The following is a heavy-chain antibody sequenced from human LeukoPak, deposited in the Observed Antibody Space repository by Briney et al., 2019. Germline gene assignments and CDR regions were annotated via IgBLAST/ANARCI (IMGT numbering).Heavy chain of an antibody. D-gene: IGHD3-10*01. CDR2: IDESGGSI. J-gene: IGHJ4*02. CDR1: GFTFSSDA. V-gene: IGHV3-23*01. Sequence: GGSLRLSCAATGFTFSSDAMSWVRQAPGKGLEWVSDIDESGGSIYYADSVKGRFTISRDNSKNTLDLQMNSLRAEDTAVYYCARDYGSRGSSSYPFDNWSQGTLVTVSP. CDR3: ARDYGSRGSSSYPFDN.